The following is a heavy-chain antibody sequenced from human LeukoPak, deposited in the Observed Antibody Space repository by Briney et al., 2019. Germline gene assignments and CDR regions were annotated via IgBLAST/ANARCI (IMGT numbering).Heavy chain of an antibody. Sequence: PGGSLRLSCAASGFTFSSYAMSWVRQAPGKGLGWVSAISGSGGSTYYADSVKGRFTISRDNSKNTLYLQMNSLRAEDTAVYYCAKFEGDDYGDYGHYWGQGTLVTVSS. D-gene: IGHD4-17*01. J-gene: IGHJ4*02. V-gene: IGHV3-23*01. CDR3: AKFEGDDYGDYGHY. CDR1: GFTFSSYA. CDR2: ISGSGGST.